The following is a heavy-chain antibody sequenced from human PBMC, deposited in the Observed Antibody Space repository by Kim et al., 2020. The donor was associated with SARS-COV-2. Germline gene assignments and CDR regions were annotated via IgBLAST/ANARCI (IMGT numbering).Heavy chain of an antibody. Sequence: ASVKVSCKASGYTFTSYGISWVRQAPGQGLEWMGWISAYNGNTNYAQKLQGRVTMTTDTSTSTAYMELRSLRSDDTAVYYCARDRNAYNWNYVYWFDPWGQGTLVTVSS. D-gene: IGHD1-7*01. V-gene: IGHV1-18*01. J-gene: IGHJ5*02. CDR1: GYTFTSYG. CDR3: ARDRNAYNWNYVYWFDP. CDR2: ISAYNGNT.